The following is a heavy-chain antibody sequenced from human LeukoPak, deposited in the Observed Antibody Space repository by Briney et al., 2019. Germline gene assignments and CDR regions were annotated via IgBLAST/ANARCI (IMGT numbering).Heavy chain of an antibody. CDR3: ARYEAGDFDY. V-gene: IGHV4-39*07. CDR2: IYYSGST. D-gene: IGHD6-19*01. Sequence: PGGSLRLSCAASGFTFSSYWMTWVRQAPGKGLEWIGSIYYSGSTYYNPSLKSRVTISVDTSKNQFSLKLSSVTAADTAVYYCARYEAGDFDYWGRGTLVTVSS. CDR1: GFTFSSYW. J-gene: IGHJ4*02.